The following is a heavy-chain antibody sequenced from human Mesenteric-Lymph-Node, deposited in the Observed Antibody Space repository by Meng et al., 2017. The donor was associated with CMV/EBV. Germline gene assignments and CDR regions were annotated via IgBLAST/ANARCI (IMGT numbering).Heavy chain of an antibody. CDR1: GFSFKAYW. V-gene: IGHV3-7*01. CDR2: IKQDGSTK. Sequence: GGSLRLSCAASGFSFKAYWMSWVRQAPGKGLEWVADIKQDGSTKYYVESVKGRFTISRDNAENSLYLQIDSLRVEDMAVYYCASMWEGGYWGQGTLVTVSS. J-gene: IGHJ4*02. D-gene: IGHD1-26*01. CDR3: ASMWEGGY.